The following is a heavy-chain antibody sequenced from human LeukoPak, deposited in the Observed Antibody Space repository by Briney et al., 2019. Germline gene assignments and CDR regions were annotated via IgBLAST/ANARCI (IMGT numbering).Heavy chain of an antibody. J-gene: IGHJ3*02. V-gene: IGHV1-18*01. D-gene: IGHD5-18*01. CDR1: GYTFTRYG. CDR2: ISAYNGNT. Sequence: ASVKVSRKASGYTFTRYGIRWVRQAPGQGLEWMGWISAYNGNTNYAQKFQGRVTITANKSKSTAYMEMSSLRSEDTAVYYCARKHIDVDTAMTDAFDIWGQGTMVTVSS. CDR3: ARKHIDVDTAMTDAFDI.